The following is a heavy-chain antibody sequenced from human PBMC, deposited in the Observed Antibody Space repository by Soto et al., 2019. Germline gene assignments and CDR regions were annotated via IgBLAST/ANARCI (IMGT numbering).Heavy chain of an antibody. CDR2: ITGGGGST. D-gene: IGHD2-8*01. Sequence: EVRLLESGGGLVQPGGSLRLSCAASGFTFSSYAMSWVRQAPGKGLEWVSTITGGGGSTYYADSVKGRFTISRDNSKGTLYLQMKSLRAEDTAVYYYAKDCANAVCYTSDYWGQGTLVTVSS. J-gene: IGHJ4*02. V-gene: IGHV3-23*01. CDR3: AKDCANAVCYTSDY. CDR1: GFTFSSYA.